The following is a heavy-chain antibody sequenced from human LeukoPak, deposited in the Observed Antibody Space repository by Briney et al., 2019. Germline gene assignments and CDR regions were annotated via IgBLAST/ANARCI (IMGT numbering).Heavy chain of an antibody. V-gene: IGHV3-33*08. Sequence: GGSLRLSCAASGFTFSSYGMNWVRQAPGKGLEWVAVIWYEGSNKYYADSVKGRFTISRDNSKNTLYLQMNSLRAEDTAVYYCARGESYSGRVYGNYYFDFWGQGTMVTVSS. J-gene: IGHJ3*01. CDR2: IWYEGSNK. CDR3: ARGESYSGRVYGNYYFDF. D-gene: IGHD2-8*01. CDR1: GFTFSSYG.